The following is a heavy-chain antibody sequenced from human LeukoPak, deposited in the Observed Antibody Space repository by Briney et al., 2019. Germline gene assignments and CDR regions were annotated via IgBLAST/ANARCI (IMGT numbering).Heavy chain of an antibody. J-gene: IGHJ4*02. CDR3: ARGRNDSSGYYSTGFDY. V-gene: IGHV4-59*12. CDR1: GGSISSYY. Sequence: SETLSLTCTVSGGSISSYYWSWIRQPPGKGLEWIGYIYYSGSTNYNPSLKSRVTISVDTSKNQFSLKLSSVTAADTAVYYCARGRNDSSGYYSTGFDYWGQGTLVTVSS. CDR2: IYYSGST. D-gene: IGHD3-22*01.